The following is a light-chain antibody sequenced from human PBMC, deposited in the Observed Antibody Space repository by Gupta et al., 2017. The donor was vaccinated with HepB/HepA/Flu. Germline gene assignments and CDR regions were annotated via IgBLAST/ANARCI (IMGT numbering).Light chain of an antibody. Sequence: SVLTQPPPVSGAPGRWVTISCTGSSSNIGAGYDVHWYQQLPGTAPNLLIYGNSNRPSGVPDRFSGSKSGTSASLAITGLQAEEEADYYCQSYDNSLSAHVVFGGGTKLTVL. J-gene: IGLJ2*01. V-gene: IGLV1-40*01. CDR1: SSNIGAGYD. CDR3: QSYDNSLSAHVV. CDR2: GNS.